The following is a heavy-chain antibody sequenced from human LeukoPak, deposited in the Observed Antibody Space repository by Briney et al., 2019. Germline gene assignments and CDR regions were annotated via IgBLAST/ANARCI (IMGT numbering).Heavy chain of an antibody. CDR2: IYSGGGT. D-gene: IGHD3-10*01. J-gene: IGHJ6*04. CDR3: ARAPYSSGSYYGMDV. V-gene: IGHV3-53*01. CDR1: GFTVSSNY. Sequence: GGSLRLSCAASGFTVSSNYMSWVRQAPGKGLEWVSVIYSGGGTYYADSVKGRFTISRDNSKNTLYLQMNSLRAEDTAVYYCARAPYSSGSYYGMDVWGKGTTVTVSS.